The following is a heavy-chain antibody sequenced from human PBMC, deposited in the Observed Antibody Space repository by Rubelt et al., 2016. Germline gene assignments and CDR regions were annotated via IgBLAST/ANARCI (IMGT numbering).Heavy chain of an antibody. CDR3: ARVVSGSPFDWFDP. Sequence: QVQLQESGPGLVKPSQTLSLTCTVSGGSISSGGYYWSWIRQPPGKGLEWIGYAYYSRSTNYNPSLGGLVHISVDTSKNQFALKLSAVTAADTAVYYCARVVSGSPFDWFDPWGQGTLVTVSS. CDR2: AYYSRST. V-gene: IGHV4-61*08. D-gene: IGHD3-10*01. CDR1: GGSISSGGYY. J-gene: IGHJ5*02.